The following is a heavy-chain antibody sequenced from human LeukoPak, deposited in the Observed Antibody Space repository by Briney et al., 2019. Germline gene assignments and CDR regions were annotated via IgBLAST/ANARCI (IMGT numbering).Heavy chain of an antibody. CDR2: IYYNGST. D-gene: IGHD3-22*01. Sequence: PSETLSLTCTVSGGSISSYYWSWIRQPPGKGLEWIGYIYYNGSTNYNPSLKSRVTISVDTSKNQFSLKLSSVTAADTAVYYCARQESGYYGYWGQGTLVTVSS. CDR3: ARQESGYYGY. V-gene: IGHV4-59*08. J-gene: IGHJ4*02. CDR1: GGSISSYY.